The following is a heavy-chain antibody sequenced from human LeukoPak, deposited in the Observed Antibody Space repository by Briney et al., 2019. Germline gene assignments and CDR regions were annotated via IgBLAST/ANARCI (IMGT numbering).Heavy chain of an antibody. CDR3: ARVSGSYY. Sequence: SETLSLTCAVSGGSISNYYWTWIRQPPGKGLEWIGYIYYTGSTNYNPSLKSRVTISVDTSKNQFSLKLSSVTAADTAVYYCARVSGSYYFGQGTLVTVSS. CDR1: GGSISNYY. D-gene: IGHD2-15*01. V-gene: IGHV4-59*12. CDR2: IYYTGST. J-gene: IGHJ4*02.